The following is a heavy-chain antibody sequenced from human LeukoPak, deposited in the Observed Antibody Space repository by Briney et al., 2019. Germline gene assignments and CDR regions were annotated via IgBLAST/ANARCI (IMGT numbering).Heavy chain of an antibody. Sequence: GGSLRLSCVASGFTFSSYAMSWVRQAPGKGLEWVSAISGSGGSTYYADSVKGRFTISRDNSKNTLYLQMNSLRAEDTAVYYCAKDQGSGITYFDYWGQGTLVTVSS. CDR2: ISGSGGST. D-gene: IGHD3-10*01. J-gene: IGHJ4*02. V-gene: IGHV3-23*01. CDR1: GFTFSSYA. CDR3: AKDQGSGITYFDY.